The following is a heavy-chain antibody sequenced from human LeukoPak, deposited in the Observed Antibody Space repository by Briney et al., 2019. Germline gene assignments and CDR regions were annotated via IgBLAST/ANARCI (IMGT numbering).Heavy chain of an antibody. CDR1: GFTFSSYA. V-gene: IGHV3-23*01. Sequence: PGGSLRLSCAASGFTFSSYAMSWVRQAPGKGLEWVSTISGGGGRTYYTDSVKGRFTISRDNSKNTLYLQMNSLRAEDTAVYYCARDRGEYEWDVWGKGTTVTVSS. CDR2: ISGGGGRT. CDR3: ARDRGEYEWDV. J-gene: IGHJ6*04. D-gene: IGHD2-2*01.